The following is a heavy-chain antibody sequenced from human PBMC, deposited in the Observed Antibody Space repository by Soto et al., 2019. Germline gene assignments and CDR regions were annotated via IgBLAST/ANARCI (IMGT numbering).Heavy chain of an antibody. CDR3: ARDYFDSSDYTTNWFDP. CDR2: IYHTGNA. CDR1: GDSISNSRFY. Sequence: SETLSLTCGVSGDSISNSRFYWAWIRQPPGEGLEWIGSIYHTGNAYYNPSLKSRVTISVDTSKNQFSLKVTSVTAADTALYYCARDYFDSSDYTTNWFDPWGQGTRVTVS. V-gene: IGHV4-39*01. J-gene: IGHJ5*02. D-gene: IGHD3-22*01.